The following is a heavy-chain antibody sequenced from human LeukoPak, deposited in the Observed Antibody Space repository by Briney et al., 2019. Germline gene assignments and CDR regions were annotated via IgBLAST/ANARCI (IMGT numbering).Heavy chain of an antibody. V-gene: IGHV5-10-1*01. D-gene: IGHD5-12*01. CDR1: GYRLTSYW. CDR3: TRRGYSGDAFDI. Sequence: GESLKISCKGSGYRLTSYWISWVRQTPGKGLEWMGRIDPSDSYTKYSPSFQGHVTNSADKSISTAYLQWSSLKASDTAMYYCTRRGYSGDAFDIWGQGTMVTVSS. J-gene: IGHJ3*02. CDR2: IDPSDSYT.